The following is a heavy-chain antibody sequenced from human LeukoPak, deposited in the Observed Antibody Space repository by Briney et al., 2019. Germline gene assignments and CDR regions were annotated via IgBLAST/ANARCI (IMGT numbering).Heavy chain of an antibody. D-gene: IGHD4-17*01. Sequence: GGSLSLSCCPWVFTFSSYGMHWVRQAPDKGLEGVAFIRYDGSNKNYADSVQVRFTISRANYKNTLYLQMNILRAEDTAVYYCAKVYEYGDNDWFDSWGQGTLVTVSS. CDR3: AKVYEYGDNDWFDS. J-gene: IGHJ5*01. CDR2: IRYDGSNK. V-gene: IGHV3-30*02. CDR1: VFTFSSYG.